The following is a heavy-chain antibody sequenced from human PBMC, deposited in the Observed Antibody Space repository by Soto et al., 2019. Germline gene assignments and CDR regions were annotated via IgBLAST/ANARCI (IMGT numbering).Heavy chain of an antibody. D-gene: IGHD2-2*02. CDR1: GFTFETYT. CDR3: AKRQVPDTVDY. Sequence: GGSLRLSCAASGFTFETYTLSWVRQAPGRGPEWVSGVTQDGTAHYADSVKGRFTISRDNSKNTLYLQMNSLRGEDTAVYYCAKRQVPDTVDYWGQGTLVTVSS. CDR2: VTQDGTA. V-gene: IGHV3-23*01. J-gene: IGHJ4*02.